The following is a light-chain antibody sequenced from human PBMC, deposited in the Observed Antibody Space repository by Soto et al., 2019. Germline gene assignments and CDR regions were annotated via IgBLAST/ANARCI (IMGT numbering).Light chain of an antibody. CDR2: SND. CDR1: TSNIGSNT. J-gene: IGLJ2*01. V-gene: IGLV1-44*01. Sequence: QSVLTQPPSASGTPGLRVTISCSGSTSNIGSNTVNWYQQLPGTAPKLLINSNDQRPSGVPDRFSGSKSGTSASLAISGLRSEDEADYYCSTWDDSLNDVVFGGGTKLTVL. CDR3: STWDDSLNDVV.